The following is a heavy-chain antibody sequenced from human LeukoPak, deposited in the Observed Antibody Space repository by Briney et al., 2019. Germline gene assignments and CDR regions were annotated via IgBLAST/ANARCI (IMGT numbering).Heavy chain of an antibody. Sequence: ASVKVSCKASGYTFTGHYMHWVRQAPGQGLEWMGIINPSGGSTSYAQKFQGRVTMTRDTSTSTVYMELSSLRSEDTAVYYCAREDGEVVVAADQDYNWFDPWGQGTLVTVSS. CDR1: GYTFTGHY. CDR3: AREDGEVVVAADQDYNWFDP. V-gene: IGHV1-46*01. J-gene: IGHJ5*02. CDR2: INPSGGST. D-gene: IGHD2-15*01.